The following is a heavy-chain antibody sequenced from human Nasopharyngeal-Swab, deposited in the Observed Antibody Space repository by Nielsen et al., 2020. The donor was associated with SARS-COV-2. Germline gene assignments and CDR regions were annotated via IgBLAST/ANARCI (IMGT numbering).Heavy chain of an antibody. D-gene: IGHD6-19*01. Sequence: RQAPGKGLEWIGYIYYSGSTNYNPSLKSRVTISVDTSKNQFSLKLSSVTAADTAVYHCARVGGSGWNREINWFDPWGQGTLVTVSS. CDR2: IYYSGST. J-gene: IGHJ5*02. CDR3: ARVGGSGWNREINWFDP. V-gene: IGHV4-59*01.